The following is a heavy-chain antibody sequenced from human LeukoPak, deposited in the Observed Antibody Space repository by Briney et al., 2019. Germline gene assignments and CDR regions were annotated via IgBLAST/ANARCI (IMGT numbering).Heavy chain of an antibody. V-gene: IGHV3-23*01. CDR2: ISGSGDST. D-gene: IGHD6-19*01. CDR1: GFTFSNYA. J-gene: IGHJ4*02. Sequence: PGGSLRLSCAGSGFTFSNYAMRWVRQAPGKGRVWVSGISGSGDSTYYADSVKGRFTISRDNSKNTLCLQMNSLRAEDTAVYYCTRRSGIAVAGAFDYWGQGTLVTVSS. CDR3: TRRSGIAVAGAFDY.